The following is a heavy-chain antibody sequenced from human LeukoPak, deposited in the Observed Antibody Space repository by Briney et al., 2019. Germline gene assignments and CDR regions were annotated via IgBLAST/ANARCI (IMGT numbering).Heavy chain of an antibody. CDR1: GFTFSGSA. V-gene: IGHV3-73*01. Sequence: GGSLKLSCAASGFTFSGSAIHRVRQSSGKGLEWVGQIDKKDKGYATATAYAASVKGRFTISRDDSINTAYLQMKSLKTEDTALYYCTRDSGTYNWFDPWGQGTLVTVSS. CDR2: IDKKDKGYATAT. J-gene: IGHJ5*02. D-gene: IGHD1-26*01. CDR3: TRDSGTYNWFDP.